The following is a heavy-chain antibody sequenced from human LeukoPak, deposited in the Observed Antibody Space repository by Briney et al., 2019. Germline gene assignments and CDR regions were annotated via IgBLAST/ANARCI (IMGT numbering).Heavy chain of an antibody. J-gene: IGHJ5*02. CDR1: GFTFSSYW. CDR2: INSDGSST. D-gene: IGHD6-13*01. Sequence: GGSLRLSCAASGFTFSSYWMHWVRQAPGKGLVWVSRINSDGSSTSYADSVKGRFTISRDNAKNTLYLQMNSLRAEDTAVYYCARGLLRIAAAGTGNWFDPWGQGTLVTVSS. CDR3: ARGLLRIAAAGTGNWFDP. V-gene: IGHV3-74*01.